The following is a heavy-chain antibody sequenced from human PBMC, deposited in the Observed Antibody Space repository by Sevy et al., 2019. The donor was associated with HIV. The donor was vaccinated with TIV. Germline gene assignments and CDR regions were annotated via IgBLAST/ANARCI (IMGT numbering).Heavy chain of an antibody. CDR1: GFTFSAYS. Sequence: GGSLRLSCAASGFTFSAYSMNWVRLAPGKGLEWVSFLSSSSGTIDYADSVKGQFTISRDNAKSSLYLQMNGLRAEDTAVYYCARAAGDCYSKNECWFVSWGQGTLVTVSS. V-gene: IGHV3-48*01. CDR2: LSSSSGTI. J-gene: IGHJ5*01. CDR3: ARAAGDCYSKNECWFVS. D-gene: IGHD2-21*01.